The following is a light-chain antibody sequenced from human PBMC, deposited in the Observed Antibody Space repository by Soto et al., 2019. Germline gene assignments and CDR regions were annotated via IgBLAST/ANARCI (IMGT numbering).Light chain of an antibody. V-gene: IGKV1-17*01. Sequence: IQMTHPPSSLSASVGARVTITCRASQGIRNDLGWYQQKPGKAPKLLFSTTSTLEDGVPSRFSGSASGTEFTLTISSLQPEDFATYYCQQANSFPPTAFGQGTKVDIK. CDR3: QQANSFPPTA. J-gene: IGKJ1*01. CDR1: QGIRND. CDR2: TTS.